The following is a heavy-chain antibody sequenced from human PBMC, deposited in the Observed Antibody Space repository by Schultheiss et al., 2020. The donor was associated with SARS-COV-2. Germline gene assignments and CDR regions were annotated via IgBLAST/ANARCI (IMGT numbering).Heavy chain of an antibody. D-gene: IGHD6-13*01. V-gene: IGHV4-59*12. J-gene: IGHJ4*02. CDR3: ATGIAAAGTYDY. CDR1: GGSISSYY. Sequence: SETLSLTCTVSGGSISSYYWSWIRQPPGKGLEWIGYIYHSGSTYYNPSLKSRVTISVDTSKNQFSLKLSSVTAADTAVYYCATGIAAAGTYDYWGQGTLVTVSS. CDR2: IYHSGST.